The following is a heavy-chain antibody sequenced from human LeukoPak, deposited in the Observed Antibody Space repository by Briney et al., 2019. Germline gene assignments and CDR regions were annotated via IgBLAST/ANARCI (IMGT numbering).Heavy chain of an antibody. CDR3: ARVPFDYYDSSGPFDY. Sequence: GGSLRLSCAASGFTFSSYWMHWVRQAPGKGLVWVSRINRDGSSTSYADSVKGRFTISRDNAKNTLYLQMNSLRAEDTAVYYCARVPFDYYDSSGPFDYWGQGTLVTVSS. J-gene: IGHJ4*02. CDR2: INRDGSST. V-gene: IGHV3-74*01. D-gene: IGHD3-22*01. CDR1: GFTFSSYW.